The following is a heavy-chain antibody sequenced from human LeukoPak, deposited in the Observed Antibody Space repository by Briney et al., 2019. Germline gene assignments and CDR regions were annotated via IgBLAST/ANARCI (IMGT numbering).Heavy chain of an antibody. CDR1: GGSISSYY. CDR3: ARQDSGSYLYFDY. D-gene: IGHD1-26*01. J-gene: IGHJ4*02. CDR2: IYYSGST. Sequence: PSETLSLTCTVSGGSISSYYWSWIRQPPGKGLEWIGYIYYSGSTNYNPSLKSRVTISVDTSKNQFSLKLSSVTAADTAVYYCARQDSGSYLYFDYWGQGTLVTVSS. V-gene: IGHV4-59*01.